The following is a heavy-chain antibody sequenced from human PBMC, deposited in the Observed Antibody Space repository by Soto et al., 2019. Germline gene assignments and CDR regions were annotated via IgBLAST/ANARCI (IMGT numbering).Heavy chain of an antibody. Sequence: PSETLSLTCARSGDRVSSDTAAWTWIRSSPSRGLEWLGRTYYRSNWRHDYAVSVKSRITGNPDTSKNHFSLQLNSVTPDDTAVYYCARGVAGSGFDLWGQGTLVTVS. CDR3: ARGVAGSGFDL. CDR2: TYYRSNWRH. D-gene: IGHD6-19*01. CDR1: GDRVSSDTAA. V-gene: IGHV6-1*01. J-gene: IGHJ4*02.